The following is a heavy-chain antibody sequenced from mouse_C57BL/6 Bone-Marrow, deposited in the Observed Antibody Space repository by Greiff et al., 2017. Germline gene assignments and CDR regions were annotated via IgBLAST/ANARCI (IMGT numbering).Heavy chain of an antibody. CDR2: INPSTGGT. V-gene: IGHV1-42*01. CDR1: GYSFTGYY. CDR3: ARCYDYDVGWYFDV. Sequence: EVHLVESGPELVKPGASVKISCQASGYSFTGYYMNWVKQSPEKSLEWIGEINPSTGGTTYNQKFKAKATLTVDKSSSTAYMQLKSLTSEDSAVYYCARCYDYDVGWYFDVWGTGTTVTVSS. J-gene: IGHJ1*03. D-gene: IGHD2-4*01.